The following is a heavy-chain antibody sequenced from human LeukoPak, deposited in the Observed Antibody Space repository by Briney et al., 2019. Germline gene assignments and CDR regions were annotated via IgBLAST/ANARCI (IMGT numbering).Heavy chain of an antibody. J-gene: IGHJ4*02. V-gene: IGHV3-66*01. Sequence: GGSLRLSCAASGFTVSSNYMSWVRQAPGKGLEWVSVIYSGGSTYYADSVKGRFTIASDNSKNTLYLQMNSLRADDTAVYYCARVRDGDYYDYWGQGTQVTVSS. D-gene: IGHD4-17*01. CDR3: ARVRDGDYYDY. CDR2: IYSGGST. CDR1: GFTVSSNY.